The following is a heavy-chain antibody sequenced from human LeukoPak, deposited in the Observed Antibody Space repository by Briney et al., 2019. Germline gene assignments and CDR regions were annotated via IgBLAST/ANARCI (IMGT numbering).Heavy chain of an antibody. CDR3: ASLNDSSGYYYYYYGMDV. Sequence: GGSLRLSCAASGFTFSTYGMHWVRQAPGKGLEWVAFISYDGSNKYYADSVKGRFTISRDNSKNTLYLQMNSLRAEDTAVYYCASLNDSSGYYYYYYGMDVWGQGTTVTVSS. D-gene: IGHD3-22*01. CDR2: ISYDGSNK. V-gene: IGHV3-30*03. CDR1: GFTFSTYG. J-gene: IGHJ6*02.